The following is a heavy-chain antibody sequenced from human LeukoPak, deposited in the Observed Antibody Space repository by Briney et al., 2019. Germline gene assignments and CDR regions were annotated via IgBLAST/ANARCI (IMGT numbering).Heavy chain of an antibody. CDR1: EYTFTSYY. J-gene: IGHJ6*02. V-gene: IGHV1-46*01. Sequence: GASVKVSCKASEYTFTSYYMHWVRQAPGQGLEWIGIINPSGGSTSYAQKFQGRVTMTRDTSTSTVYMELSSLRSEDTAVYYCARDLLLELAVAGPYHYYGMDVWGQGTTVTVSS. CDR3: ARDLLLELAVAGPYHYYGMDV. CDR2: INPSGGST. D-gene: IGHD6-19*01.